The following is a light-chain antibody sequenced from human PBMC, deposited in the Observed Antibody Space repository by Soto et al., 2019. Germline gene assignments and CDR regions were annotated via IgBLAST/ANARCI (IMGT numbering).Light chain of an antibody. Sequence: DLPRPQSPSSLSASVGDRVTFTCRASQSISTYLNWYEQKTGKDPNLLIYGASNLQSGVPSRFSGVGSGADFNLTISSLQTEECATYECQQRYSGTPTFCQVTKVDI. J-gene: IGKJ1*01. CDR3: QQRYSGTPT. CDR1: QSISTY. CDR2: GAS. V-gene: IGKV1-39*01.